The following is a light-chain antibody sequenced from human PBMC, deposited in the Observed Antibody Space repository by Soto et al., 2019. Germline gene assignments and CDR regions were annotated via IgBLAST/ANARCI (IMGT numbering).Light chain of an antibody. CDR3: QQYGSSPRT. Sequence: VLTPSPCTLSSSPGQGAPLSCRASQSLSSIYLAWYQQKPGQAPRLLIYRTSSRATGIPDRFSGSESETDFTLTISRLEPDDSAVYYCQQYGSSPRTFGPGTKVDI. CDR1: QSLSSIY. CDR2: RTS. V-gene: IGKV3-20*01. J-gene: IGKJ1*01.